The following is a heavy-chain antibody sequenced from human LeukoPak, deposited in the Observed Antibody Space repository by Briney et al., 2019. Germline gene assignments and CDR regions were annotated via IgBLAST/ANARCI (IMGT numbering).Heavy chain of an antibody. V-gene: IGHV4-61*01. D-gene: IGHD6-19*01. CDR1: GGSVSSGSYY. J-gene: IGHJ6*02. Sequence: SETLSLTCTVSGGSVSSGSYYWSWIRQPPGKGLEWIVYIYYSGSTNYNPSLKSRVTISVDTSKNQFSLKLSSVTAADTAVYYCARNVWLVDYYYGMDVWGQGTTVTVSS. CDR3: ARNVWLVDYYYGMDV. CDR2: IYYSGST.